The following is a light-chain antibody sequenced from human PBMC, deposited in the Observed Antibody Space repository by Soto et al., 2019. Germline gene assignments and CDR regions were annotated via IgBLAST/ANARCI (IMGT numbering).Light chain of an antibody. V-gene: IGKV3D-11*02. CDR3: QQRSNWQIT. Sequence: EIVVTQSQSTLSLSPGERSTPACSASQSVSNNYLAWYQQKPGQAPRLLIYDASNRATGIPARFSGSGSGTDFTLTISSLEPEDFAVYYCQQRSNWQITFGQGTRLEIK. CDR1: QSVSNNY. J-gene: IGKJ5*01. CDR2: DAS.